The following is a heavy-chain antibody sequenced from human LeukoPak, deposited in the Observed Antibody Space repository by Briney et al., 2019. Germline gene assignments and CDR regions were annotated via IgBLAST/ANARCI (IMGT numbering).Heavy chain of an antibody. CDR3: ARGGGYCSGGSCPYYFDY. CDR1: GYTFTNYD. D-gene: IGHD2-15*01. Sequence: ASVKVSCKASGYTFTNYDINWVRQATRQGREWMGWMNPNSGNTGYAQKFQGRVTMTKNISISTAYMDLSSLRSEDTAVYYCARGGGYCSGGSCPYYFDYWGQGTLVTVSS. CDR2: MNPNSGNT. J-gene: IGHJ4*02. V-gene: IGHV1-8*01.